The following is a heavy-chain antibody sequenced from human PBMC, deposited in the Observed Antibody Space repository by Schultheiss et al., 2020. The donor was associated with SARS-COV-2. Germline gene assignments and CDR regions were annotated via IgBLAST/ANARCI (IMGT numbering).Heavy chain of an antibody. D-gene: IGHD3-3*01. CDR3: ARGGMRDYDFWSGYSHSDY. V-gene: IGHV1-69*13. CDR2: FDPEDGET. Sequence: SVKVSCKASGGTFSTYAINWVRQAPGKGLEWMGGFDPEDGETIYAQKFQGRVTITADESTSTAYMELSSLRSEDTAVYYCARGGMRDYDFWSGYSHSDYWGQGTLVTVSS. CDR1: GGTFSTYA. J-gene: IGHJ4*02.